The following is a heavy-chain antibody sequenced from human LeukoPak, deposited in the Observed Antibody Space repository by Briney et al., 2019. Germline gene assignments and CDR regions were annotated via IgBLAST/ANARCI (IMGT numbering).Heavy chain of an antibody. V-gene: IGHV3-11*03. CDR2: MSSSSSYT. Sequence: GGSLRLSCAASGFTFSDYYMSWIRQAPGKGLEWVSYMSSSSSYTNYADSLKGRFTISRDNAKNSLYLQMNSLRAEDTAVYYCARTMVRGVIADYWGQGTLVTVSS. CDR1: GFTFSDYY. CDR3: ARTMVRGVIADY. J-gene: IGHJ4*02. D-gene: IGHD3-10*01.